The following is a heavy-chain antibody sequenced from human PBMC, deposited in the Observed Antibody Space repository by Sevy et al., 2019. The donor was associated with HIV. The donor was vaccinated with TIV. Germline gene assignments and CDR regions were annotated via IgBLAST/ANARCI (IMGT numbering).Heavy chain of an antibody. CDR2: IFSSGST. CDR1: GFTVNDKY. D-gene: IGHD6-19*01. Sequence: GGSLRLSCAISGFTVNDKYIIWVRQAPGKGLEWVSVIFSSGSTYYADSAKGGLTISRDNSKNTVDLQMNTVRAEDTAVYYWVSLFLSYRSGWSYFDYWGQGTLVTVSS. V-gene: IGHV3-66*02. CDR3: VSLFLSYRSGWSYFDY. J-gene: IGHJ4*02.